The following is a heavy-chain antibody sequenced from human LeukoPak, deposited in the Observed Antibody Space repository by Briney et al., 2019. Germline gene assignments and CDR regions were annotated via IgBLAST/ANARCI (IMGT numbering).Heavy chain of an antibody. V-gene: IGHV3-23*01. Sequence: PGGSLRLSCAASGFTFSSYAMSWVRQAPGKGLEWVSAISGSGGSTYYADSVKGRFTISRDNSKNTLYLRMNSLRAEDTAVYYCAKDHYYDSSGYSNWFDPWGQGTLVTVSS. J-gene: IGHJ5*02. CDR1: GFTFSSYA. CDR2: ISGSGGST. CDR3: AKDHYYDSSGYSNWFDP. D-gene: IGHD3-22*01.